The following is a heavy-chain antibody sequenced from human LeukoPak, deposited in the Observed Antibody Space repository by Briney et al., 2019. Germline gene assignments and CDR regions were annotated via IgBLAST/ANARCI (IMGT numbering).Heavy chain of an antibody. CDR3: ARPRGYCSGGSCQYAFDI. J-gene: IGHJ3*02. CDR1: GGSISGSYY. V-gene: IGHV4-39*01. D-gene: IGHD2-15*01. CDR2: IDYRGST. Sequence: SETLSLTCTVSGGSISGSYYWAWIRQPPGKGLEWIGKIDYRGSTYYNPSLKSRVTISVDTFKNQFSLKLSSVTAADTAVYYCARPRGYCSGGSCQYAFDIWGQGTMLTVSS.